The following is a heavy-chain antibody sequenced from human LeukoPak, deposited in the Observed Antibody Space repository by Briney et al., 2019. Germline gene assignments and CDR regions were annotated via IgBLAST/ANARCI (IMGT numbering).Heavy chain of an antibody. CDR1: GGSISSYY. CDR3: AHSGYYSGQDAFDI. J-gene: IGHJ3*02. D-gene: IGHD3-22*01. V-gene: IGHV4-59*08. CDR2: IYYSGST. Sequence: SETLSLTCTVSGGSISSYYWSWIRQPPEKGLEWIGYIYYSGSTNYNPSLKSRVTISVDTSKNQFSLKLSSVTAADTAVYYCAHSGYYSGQDAFDIWGQGTMVTVSS.